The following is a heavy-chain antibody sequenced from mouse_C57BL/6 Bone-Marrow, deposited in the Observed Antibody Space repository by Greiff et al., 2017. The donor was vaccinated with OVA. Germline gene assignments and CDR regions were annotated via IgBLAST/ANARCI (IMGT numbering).Heavy chain of an antibody. CDR2: INPGSGCT. J-gene: IGHJ3*01. D-gene: IGHD2-1*01. Sequence: VQLQQSGAELARPGASVKMSCKASGYTFTSYTMPWVKQRPGQGLEWIGDINPGSGCTKYNQKFKDKATLTADTSSSTAYMQLSSLTSEDSAVYYCAREDGNWFADWGQGTLVTVSA. CDR1: GYTFTSYT. CDR3: AREDGNWFAD. V-gene: IGHV1-4*01.